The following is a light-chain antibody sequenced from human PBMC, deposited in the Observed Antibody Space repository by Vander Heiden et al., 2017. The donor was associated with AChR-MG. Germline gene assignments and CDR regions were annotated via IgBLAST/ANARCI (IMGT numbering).Light chain of an antibody. CDR1: QSLLHSNGYNY. CDR2: LGS. CDR3: MQALQTPWT. V-gene: IGKV2-28*01. Sequence: DIVMTQSPLSLPVTPGEPASISCRSSQSLLHSNGYNYLDWYLQKPGQSPQLLIYLGSSRASGVPDRFSGSGSGTDFTLKISRVEAEDAGVYYCMQALQTPWTFGQGTKVEIK. J-gene: IGKJ1*01.